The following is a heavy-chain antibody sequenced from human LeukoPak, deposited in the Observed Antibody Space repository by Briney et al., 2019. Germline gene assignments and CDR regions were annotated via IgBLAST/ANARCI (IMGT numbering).Heavy chain of an antibody. CDR2: ISYDGSNK. V-gene: IGHV3-30*04. CDR3: AKARIAVGYFDY. Sequence: GGSLRLSCAASGFTFSSYAMHWVRQAPGKGLEWVAVISYDGSNKYYADSVKGRFTISRDNSKNTLYLQMNSLRAEDTAVYYCAKARIAVGYFDYWGQGTLVTVSS. D-gene: IGHD6-19*01. CDR1: GFTFSSYA. J-gene: IGHJ4*02.